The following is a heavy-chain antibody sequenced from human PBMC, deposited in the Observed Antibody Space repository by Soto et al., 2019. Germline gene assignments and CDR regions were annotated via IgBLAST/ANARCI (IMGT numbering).Heavy chain of an antibody. J-gene: IGHJ6*02. V-gene: IGHV5-51*01. CDR3: ARVKTGNPGYYAMDV. CDR2: IFPGDSDT. Sequence: LGESLKISCKASGYIFSNYWIGWVRQMPGKGLEWMGMIFPGDSDTRYSPSFQGQVTMSAGKSINTAYLQWNDLKASDTAIYYCARVKTGNPGYYAMDVWGQGTTVTVSS. D-gene: IGHD6-13*01. CDR1: GYIFSNYW.